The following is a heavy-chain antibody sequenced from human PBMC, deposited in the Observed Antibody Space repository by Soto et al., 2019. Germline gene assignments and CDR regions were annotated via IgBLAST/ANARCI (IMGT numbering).Heavy chain of an antibody. CDR3: ARDPASPDILTGSYYYYYYMDV. D-gene: IGHD3-9*01. CDR1: GFTVSSYS. J-gene: IGHJ6*03. Sequence: GGSLRLSCAASGFTVSSYSMNWVRQAPGKGLEWVSYISSSSSTIYYADSVKGRFTISRDNAKNSLYLQMNSLRAEDTAVYYCARDPASPDILTGSYYYYYYMDVWGKGTTVTVSS. V-gene: IGHV3-48*01. CDR2: ISSSSSTI.